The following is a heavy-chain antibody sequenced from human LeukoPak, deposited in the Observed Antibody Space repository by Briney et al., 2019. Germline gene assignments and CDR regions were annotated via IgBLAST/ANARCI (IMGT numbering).Heavy chain of an antibody. CDR3: ARDDYRGVTNFDP. Sequence: SETLSLTCAVSGGSISSGGYSWSWVRQPPGKGLEWIGYISYTGNTNYNPSLMSRVTISVDTSKNQFSLQLTSVTAADTAVYYCARDDYRGVTNFDPWGQGTLVTVSS. D-gene: IGHD3-10*01. CDR1: GGSISSGGYS. CDR2: ISYTGNT. J-gene: IGHJ5*02. V-gene: IGHV4-61*08.